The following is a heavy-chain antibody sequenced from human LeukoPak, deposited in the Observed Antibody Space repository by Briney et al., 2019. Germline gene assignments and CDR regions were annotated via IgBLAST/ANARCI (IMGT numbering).Heavy chain of an antibody. CDR1: GYTFTSYA. CDR3: ATSRDYYDSSGYYYYRYYYGMDV. V-gene: IGHV1-3*01. D-gene: IGHD3-22*01. Sequence: ASVKVSCKASGYTFTSYAMHWVRQAPGQRLEWMGWINAGNGNTKYSQKFQGRVTITRDTSASTAYMELSSLRSEDTAVYYCATSRDYYDSSGYYYYRYYYGMDVWGQGTTVTVSS. CDR2: INAGNGNT. J-gene: IGHJ6*02.